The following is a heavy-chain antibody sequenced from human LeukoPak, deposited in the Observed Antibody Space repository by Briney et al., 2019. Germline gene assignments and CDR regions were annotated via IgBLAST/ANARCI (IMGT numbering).Heavy chain of an antibody. D-gene: IGHD4-17*01. V-gene: IGHV4-4*02. CDR2: IYHSGST. CDR3: GRRRDYGDRRAFDI. CDR1: GGSISSSNW. J-gene: IGHJ3*02. Sequence: SETLSLTCAVSGGSISSSNWWSWVRQPPGKGLEWIGEIYHSGSTNYNPSLKSRVTISVDTSKNQFSLKLSSVTAADTAVYYCGRRRDYGDRRAFDIWGQGTMVTVSS.